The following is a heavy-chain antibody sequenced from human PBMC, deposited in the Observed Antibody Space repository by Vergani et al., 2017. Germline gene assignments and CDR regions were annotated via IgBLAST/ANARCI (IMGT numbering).Heavy chain of an antibody. D-gene: IGHD2-2*02. Sequence: EVQLVESGGGLVPPGRSLRLSCAASGFSFGDYAMTWVRQAPGKGLEWVAFNRNKAYGGPTEYAASVKGRFTISRDIAKNTLYLQVRSLRLEDTGVYHCVRDRGLCAGGRCYTEAWDYWGQGTPVTVSS. V-gene: IGHV3-49*04. CDR2: NRNKAYGGPT. J-gene: IGHJ4*02. CDR1: GFSFGDYA. CDR3: VRDRGLCAGGRCYTEAWDY.